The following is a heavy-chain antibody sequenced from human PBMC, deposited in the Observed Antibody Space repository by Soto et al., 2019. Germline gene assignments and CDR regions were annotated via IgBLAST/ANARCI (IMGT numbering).Heavy chain of an antibody. D-gene: IGHD3-22*01. Sequence: SETLSLTCTVSGGSISGSSYYWGWIRQPPGKGLEWIGNIYYSGSTYYNPSLKSRVTISVDTSKNQFSLKLSSVTAAYTAVYYCMLGSGWKDFDYWGQGTLVTVSS. CDR2: IYYSGST. J-gene: IGHJ4*02. CDR1: GGSISGSSYY. V-gene: IGHV4-39*01. CDR3: MLGSGWKDFDY.